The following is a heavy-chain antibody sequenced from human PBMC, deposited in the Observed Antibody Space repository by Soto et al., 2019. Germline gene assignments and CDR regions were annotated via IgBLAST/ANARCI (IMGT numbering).Heavy chain of an antibody. CDR2: IYYSGST. J-gene: IGHJ6*02. CDR1: GGSVSSGSYY. V-gene: IGHV4-61*01. Sequence: SETLSLTCTVSGGSVSSGSYYWSWIRQPPGKGLEWIGYIYYSGSTNYNPSLKSRVTISVDTSKNQFSLKLSSVTAADTAVYYRARDRRSGSSRGPYYYYYYGMDVWGQGTTVTVSS. CDR3: ARDRRSGSSRGPYYYYYYGMDV. D-gene: IGHD1-26*01.